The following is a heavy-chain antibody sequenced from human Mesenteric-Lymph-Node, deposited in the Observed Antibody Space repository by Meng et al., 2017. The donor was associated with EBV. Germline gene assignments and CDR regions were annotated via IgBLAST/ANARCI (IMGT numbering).Heavy chain of an antibody. CDR1: GGSVSDYY. Sequence: GQLHPGVAGLLKPSGTLSLPCAVYGGSVSDYYWTWIRQPPGKGLEWIGEVNHAGTTIYNPSLESRVTISVDTSKNQFSLKLTSVTAADTAVYFCAALGSFASSIDPWGQGTLVTVSS. J-gene: IGHJ5*02. CDR2: VNHAGTT. CDR3: AALGSFASSIDP. V-gene: IGHV4-34*01. D-gene: IGHD3-16*01.